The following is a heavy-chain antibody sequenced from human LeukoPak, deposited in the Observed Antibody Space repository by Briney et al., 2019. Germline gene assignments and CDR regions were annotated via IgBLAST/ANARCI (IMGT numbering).Heavy chain of an antibody. CDR3: ARDPLSDAFDI. Sequence: GGSLRLSCAASGFTFSTYSVNWVRQAPGKGLEWVSYISSSSTTIYYADSVKGRFTISRDNAKNSLYLQMNSLRAEDTAVYYCARDPLSDAFDIWGQGTMVTVSS. J-gene: IGHJ3*02. CDR2: ISSSSTTI. CDR1: GFTFSTYS. V-gene: IGHV3-48*04.